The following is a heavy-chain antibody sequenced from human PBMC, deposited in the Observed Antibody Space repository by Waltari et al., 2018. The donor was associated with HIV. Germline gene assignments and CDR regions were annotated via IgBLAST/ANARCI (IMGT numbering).Heavy chain of an antibody. Sequence: QVQLQESGPGLVKPSETLSLTCTVAGSSISSYYWSWIRQPPGKGLEWIGYIYYSGSTNNNPSLKSRVTISVDTSKNQFSLQLSSVAAADTAVYYCARHNYGSGSFFDYWGQGTLVTVSS. CDR3: ARHNYGSGSFFDY. CDR2: IYYSGST. V-gene: IGHV4-59*08. D-gene: IGHD3-10*01. J-gene: IGHJ4*02. CDR1: GSSISSYY.